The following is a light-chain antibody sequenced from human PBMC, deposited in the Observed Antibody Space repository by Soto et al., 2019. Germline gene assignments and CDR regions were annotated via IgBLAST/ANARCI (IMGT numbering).Light chain of an antibody. CDR2: AAY. CDR3: QKYDNAPLT. V-gene: IGKV1-27*01. CDR1: QDISTY. Sequence: DIQMTQAPSSLSASVGDRVTITCRARQDISTYLAWYQQKPGKVPKLLISAAYTLQSGVPPRFSGSGSGTDFTLTISRLQPEDVAAYYCQKYDNAPLTFGGGTKVEIK. J-gene: IGKJ4*01.